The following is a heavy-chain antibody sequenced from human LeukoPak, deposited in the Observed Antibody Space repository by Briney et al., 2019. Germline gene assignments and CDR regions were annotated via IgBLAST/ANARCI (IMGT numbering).Heavy chain of an antibody. D-gene: IGHD2-2*01. CDR1: GFTFSNYW. Sequence: SGGSLRLSCSASGFTFSNYWMSWVRQAPGKGLEWVANIKQDESEKYYVDFVKGRFTISRDNAKSSLYLQMNSLRAEDTAVYYCARALDSSSSRYQAFEEWGQGTLVTVSS. J-gene: IGHJ4*02. CDR3: ARALDSSSSRYQAFEE. V-gene: IGHV3-7*01. CDR2: IKQDESEK.